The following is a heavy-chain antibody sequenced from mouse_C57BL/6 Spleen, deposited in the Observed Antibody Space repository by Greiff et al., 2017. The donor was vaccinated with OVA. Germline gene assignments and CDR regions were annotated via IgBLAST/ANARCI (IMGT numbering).Heavy chain of an antibody. CDR1: VFSLTSYG. Sequence: VQLQQSGPGLVQPSQSLSITCTVSVFSLTSYGVHWVRQSPGKALAWLGVIWRGCSTDYNDAFISRLSISKDNYKIQVFVRRNSLHASDTTIDYCARMGYDDCDRYFDYWGQGTTLTVSS. V-gene: IGHV2-2*02. D-gene: IGHD2-4*01. CDR3: ARMGYDDCDRYFDY. J-gene: IGHJ2*01. CDR2: IWRGCST.